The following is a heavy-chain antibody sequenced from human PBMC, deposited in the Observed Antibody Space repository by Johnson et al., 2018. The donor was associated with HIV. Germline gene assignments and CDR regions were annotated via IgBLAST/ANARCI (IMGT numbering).Heavy chain of an antibody. Sequence: VQLVESGGGLLQPGRSLRLSCAASGFTFDVYDMHWVRQAPGKGLEWVSGITWNSGNIAYADSVKGRSTISRDNAKNSLYLQMNSLRAEDTALYYCAKDLKRGIAARGAFDIWGQGTMVTVSS. CDR1: GFTFDVYD. D-gene: IGHD6-13*01. V-gene: IGHV3-9*01. J-gene: IGHJ3*02. CDR3: AKDLKRGIAARGAFDI. CDR2: ITWNSGNI.